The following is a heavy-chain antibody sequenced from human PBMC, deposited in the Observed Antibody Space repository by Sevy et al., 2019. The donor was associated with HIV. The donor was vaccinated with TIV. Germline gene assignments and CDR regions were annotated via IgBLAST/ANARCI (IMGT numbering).Heavy chain of an antibody. J-gene: IGHJ4*02. V-gene: IGHV3-7*01. CDR2: IKQDGSEK. CDR1: GFTFSSYW. D-gene: IGHD3-22*01. Sequence: GGYLRLSCAASGFTFSSYWMSWVRQAPGKGLEGVANIKQDGSEKYYVDSVKGRFTISRDNAKNSLYLQMNSLRAEDTDVYYCARHYHDSSGYYYAYYFDYWGQGTLVPVSS. CDR3: ARHYHDSSGYYYAYYFDY.